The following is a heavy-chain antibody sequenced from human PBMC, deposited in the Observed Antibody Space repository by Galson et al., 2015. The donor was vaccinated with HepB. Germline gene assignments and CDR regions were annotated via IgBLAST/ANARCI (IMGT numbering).Heavy chain of an antibody. CDR1: GFTVSKSY. CDR3: ASPFCIGGNCYPLWY. CDR2: IYSGGHA. D-gene: IGHD2-15*01. V-gene: IGHV3-53*01. Sequence: LRLSCAVSGFTVSKSYVSWVRQAPGKGLEWLSVIYSGGHAFYADSVQGRFTISRDTSKNTVYLQLRSLRAEDTAVYYCASPFCIGGNCYPLWYWGQGTLVTVSS. J-gene: IGHJ4*02.